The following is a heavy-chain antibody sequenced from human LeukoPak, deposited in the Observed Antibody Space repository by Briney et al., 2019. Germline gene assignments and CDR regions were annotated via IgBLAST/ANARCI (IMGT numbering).Heavy chain of an antibody. Sequence: GRSLRLSCAASGFTFDESAMHWARQAPGRGLEWVSGISWDSKSIIYADSMKGRFTISRDNANNSLYLQMNSLRAEDTAFYYCAKAVAAPGAFDIWGRGTVVTVSS. J-gene: IGHJ3*02. V-gene: IGHV3-9*01. D-gene: IGHD6-19*01. CDR2: ISWDSKSI. CDR3: AKAVAAPGAFDI. CDR1: GFTFDESA.